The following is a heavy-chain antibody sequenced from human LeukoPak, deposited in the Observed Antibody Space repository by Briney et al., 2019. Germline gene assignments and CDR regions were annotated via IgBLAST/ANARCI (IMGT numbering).Heavy chain of an antibody. J-gene: IGHJ6*02. CDR1: GFTFSSYS. CDR2: ISSSSSYI. V-gene: IGHV3-21*01. CDR3: VREVHSGYYGMDV. D-gene: IGHD2-15*01. Sequence: GGSLRLSCAASGFTFSSYSMNWVCQAPGKGLEWVSSISSSSSYIYYADSVKGRFTISRDNAKNSLYLQMNSLRVEDTAVYYCVREVHSGYYGMDVWGQGTTVTVSS.